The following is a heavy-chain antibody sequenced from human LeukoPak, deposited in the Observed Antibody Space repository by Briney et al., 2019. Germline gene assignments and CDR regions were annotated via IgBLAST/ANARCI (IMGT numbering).Heavy chain of an antibody. J-gene: IGHJ4*02. CDR3: TTDRGPGFWY. CDR2: IKSKTDGGTT. V-gene: IGHV3-15*01. CDR1: GFTFNNAW. Sequence: PGGSLRLSCAASGFTFNNAWMSWVRQAPGKGLEWVSLIKSKTDGGTTDYAAPVKGRFTISRDDSKNTLYMHMNSLKTEDTAVYYCTTDRGPGFWYWGQGTLVTVSS.